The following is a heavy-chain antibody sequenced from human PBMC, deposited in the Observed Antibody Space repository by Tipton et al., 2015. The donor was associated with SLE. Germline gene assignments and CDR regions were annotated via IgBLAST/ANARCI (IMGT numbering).Heavy chain of an antibody. V-gene: IGHV4-39*07. CDR2: IYYSGST. Sequence: TLSLTCTVSGGSISSSSYYWGWIRQPPGKGLEWIGSIYYSGSTYYNPSLKSRVTISVDTSKNQFSLKLSSVTAADTAVYYCAREFGEWGDYWGQGTLVTVSS. D-gene: IGHD3-10*01. CDR1: GGSISSSSYY. CDR3: AREFGEWGDY. J-gene: IGHJ4*02.